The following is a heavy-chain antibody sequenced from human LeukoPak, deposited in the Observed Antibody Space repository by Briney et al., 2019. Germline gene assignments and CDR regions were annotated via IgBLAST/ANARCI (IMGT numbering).Heavy chain of an antibody. CDR3: ARHRSESSGYRFEY. CDR1: GFTFSSFA. Sequence: GGSLRLSCAASGFTFSSFAMSWVRQAPGKGLEWVSAITSSGISTYYADSVKGRFTISRDNSKSTLYVQMNSLRADDAALYYCARHRSESSGYRFEYWGQGTLVTVSS. D-gene: IGHD3-22*01. CDR2: ITSSGIST. V-gene: IGHV3-23*01. J-gene: IGHJ4*02.